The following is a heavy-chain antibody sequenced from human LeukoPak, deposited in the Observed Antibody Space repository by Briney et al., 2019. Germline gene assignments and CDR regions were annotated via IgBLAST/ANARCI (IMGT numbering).Heavy chain of an antibody. V-gene: IGHV1-69*05. J-gene: IGHJ6*03. CDR3: ARDGAARHYYYYYMDV. Sequence: ASVKVSCEASGGTFSSYAISWVRQAPGQGLEWMGGIIPIFGTANYAQKFQGRVTITTDESTSTAYMELSSLRSEDTAVYYCARDGAARHYYYYYMDVWGKGTTVTVSS. D-gene: IGHD6-6*01. CDR1: GGTFSSYA. CDR2: IIPIFGTA.